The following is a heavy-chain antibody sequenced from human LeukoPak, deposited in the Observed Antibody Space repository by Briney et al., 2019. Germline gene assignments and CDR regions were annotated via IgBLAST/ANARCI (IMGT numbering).Heavy chain of an antibody. D-gene: IGHD2-21*02. Sequence: GGSLRLSCAASGFIFRNYVMRWVRQAPGKRLAWVSTITTTGGSTDYADSVKGRFTISRDNSKNTLYLQMNSLRVEDTAVYYCAKATGDIGQFYFDSWGQGTLVTVSS. J-gene: IGHJ4*02. CDR3: AKATGDIGQFYFDS. CDR1: GFIFRNYV. V-gene: IGHV3-23*01. CDR2: ITTTGGST.